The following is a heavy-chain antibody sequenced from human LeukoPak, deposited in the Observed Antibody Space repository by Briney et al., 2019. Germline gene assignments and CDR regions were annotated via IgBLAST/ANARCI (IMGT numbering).Heavy chain of an antibody. V-gene: IGHV1-46*01. J-gene: IGHJ4*02. Sequence: APVKVSCKASGYTFTSYYMHWVRQAPGQGLEWMGIINPSGGSTSYAQKFQGRVTMTRDMSTSTVYMELSSLRSEDTAVYYCARDHHGGLRLGELSNWGQGTLVTVSS. D-gene: IGHD3-16*02. CDR1: GYTFTSYY. CDR3: ARDHHGGLRLGELSN. CDR2: INPSGGST.